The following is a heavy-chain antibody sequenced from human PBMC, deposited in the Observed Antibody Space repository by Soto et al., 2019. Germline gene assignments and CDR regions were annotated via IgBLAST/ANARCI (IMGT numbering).Heavy chain of an antibody. CDR2: IDKSAESA. CDR1: EFTFSSYV. CDR3: AKAGGVIDDTTVYRQIDY. D-gene: IGHD2-8*02. J-gene: IGHJ4*02. V-gene: IGHV3-23*01. Sequence: EVQLLDSGGGLVQPGGSLRLSCAASEFTFSSYVMSWVRQAPGKGLEWVSGIDKSAESAFYADSVKGRFTISRDNSKNTLYLQMNSLRVEDTAVYYCAKAGGVIDDTTVYRQIDYWGQGTLVTVSS.